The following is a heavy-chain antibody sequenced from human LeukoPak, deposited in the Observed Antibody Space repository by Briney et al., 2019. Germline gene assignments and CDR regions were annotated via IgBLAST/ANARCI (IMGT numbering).Heavy chain of an antibody. J-gene: IGHJ4*02. CDR3: ARARGSGWYFYFDS. Sequence: GGSLRLSCAVSGFSVSSTYMTWVRQAPGKRLDWVSVVYTGGSTHYADSVKGRFTISRDNSKNTLYLQMNNLRAEDTAVYYCARARGSGWYFYFDSWGQGALVTVSS. V-gene: IGHV3-53*01. CDR2: VYTGGST. CDR1: GFSVSSTY. D-gene: IGHD6-19*01.